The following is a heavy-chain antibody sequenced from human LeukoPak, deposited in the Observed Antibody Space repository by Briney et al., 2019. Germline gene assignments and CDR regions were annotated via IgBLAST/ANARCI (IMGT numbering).Heavy chain of an antibody. CDR3: ARVFGGYDRNPSGNDY. Sequence: PSETLSLTCTVSGGSISSSSYYWGWIRQPPGKGLEWIGSIYYSGSTYYNPSLKSRVTISVDTSKNQFSLKLSSVTAADTAVYYCARVFGGYDRNPSGNDYRGQGTLVTVSS. CDR1: GGSISSSSYY. J-gene: IGHJ4*02. V-gene: IGHV4-39*07. D-gene: IGHD5-12*01. CDR2: IYYSGST.